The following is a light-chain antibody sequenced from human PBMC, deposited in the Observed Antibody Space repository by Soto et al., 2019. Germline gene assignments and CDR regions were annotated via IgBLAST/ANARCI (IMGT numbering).Light chain of an antibody. CDR2: KAS. CDR1: QSISSW. J-gene: IGKJ5*01. CDR3: QQYTSYPSIT. V-gene: IGKV1-5*03. Sequence: DIQMTQSPSTLSASVGDRVTITCRASQSISSWLAWYQQKPGKAPKLLIYKASSLKSGVSSWFSGSISGTVFTLPISSLQPDDFATSFCQQYTSYPSITFGQGTRLETK.